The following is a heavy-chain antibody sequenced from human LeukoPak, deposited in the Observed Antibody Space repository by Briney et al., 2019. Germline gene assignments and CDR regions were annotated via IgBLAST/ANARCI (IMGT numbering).Heavy chain of an antibody. CDR1: GFTFSSYA. D-gene: IGHD6-13*01. CDR2: ISGSGDST. CDR3: AKFRDAAGTKNFDY. J-gene: IGHJ4*02. Sequence: PGGSLRLSCAASGFTFSSYAMSWVRQAPGKGLEWVSAISGSGDSTYYADSVRGRFTISRGNSKNTLYLQMNSLRAEDTAVYYCAKFRDAAGTKNFDYWGQGTLVTVSS. V-gene: IGHV3-23*01.